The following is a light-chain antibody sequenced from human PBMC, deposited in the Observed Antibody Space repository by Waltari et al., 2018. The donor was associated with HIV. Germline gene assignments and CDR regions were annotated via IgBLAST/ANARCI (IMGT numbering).Light chain of an antibody. V-gene: IGLV4-69*01. CDR1: SGHSSYA. J-gene: IGLJ3*02. Sequence: QLVLPQSPSASASLGASVKLTRTLSSGHSSYAIAWHQQQPEQATRSLMRLNSDGSHTKGDGVPDRFSGSSAGAERYLIISSRQSEDEADDYCQTWGTGIHVVFGGGTKLTVL. CDR2: LNSDGSH. CDR3: QTWGTGIHVV.